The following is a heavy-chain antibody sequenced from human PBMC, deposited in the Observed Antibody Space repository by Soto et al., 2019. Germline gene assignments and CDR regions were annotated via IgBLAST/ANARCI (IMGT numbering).Heavy chain of an antibody. Sequence: SVKVSCKASGGTFGSYAISWVRQAPGQGLEWMGGIIPIFGTANYAQKFQGRVTITADESTSTAYMELSSLRSEDTAVYYCASRLITIFGVVTRYYYGMDVRGQGTTVTVSS. J-gene: IGHJ6*02. CDR3: ASRLITIFGVVTRYYYGMDV. D-gene: IGHD3-3*01. V-gene: IGHV1-69*13. CDR1: GGTFGSYA. CDR2: IIPIFGTA.